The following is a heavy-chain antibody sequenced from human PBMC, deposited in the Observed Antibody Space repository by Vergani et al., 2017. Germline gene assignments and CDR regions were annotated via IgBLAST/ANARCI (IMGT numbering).Heavy chain of an antibody. CDR1: GGSFSGYY. CDR3: ARVVVVAEMGIDY. D-gene: IGHD2-15*01. J-gene: IGHJ4*02. CDR2: INHSGST. V-gene: IGHV4-34*01. Sequence: QVQLQQWGAGLLKPSETLSLTCAVYGGSFSGYYWSWIRQPPGKGLEWIGEINHSGSTNYNPSLKSRVTISVDTSKNQFSLKLSSVTAADTAVYYCARVVVVAEMGIDYWGQGTLVTVSS.